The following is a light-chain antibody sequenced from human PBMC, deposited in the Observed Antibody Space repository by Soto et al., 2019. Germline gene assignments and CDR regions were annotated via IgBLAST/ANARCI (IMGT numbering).Light chain of an antibody. CDR1: QSVSSSY. J-gene: IGKJ1*01. Sequence: EIVLTQSPGTLSLSPGEGATLSCRASQSVSSSYLAWYQQKPGQAPRLLIYGASSRATGIPDRFGGGGSGTDFTLTISRLEPEDVAVYYCQQYDNSPWRFGQGTKVEIK. CDR3: QQYDNSPWR. CDR2: GAS. V-gene: IGKV3-20*01.